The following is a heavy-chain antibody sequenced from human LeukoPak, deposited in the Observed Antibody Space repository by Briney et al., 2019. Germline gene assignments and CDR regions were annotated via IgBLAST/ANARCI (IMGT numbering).Heavy chain of an antibody. CDR1: GGSFSGYY. J-gene: IGHJ6*03. CDR2: INHSGNT. V-gene: IGHV4-34*01. D-gene: IGHD2-15*01. CDR3: ETSSSATIDYFYDYIDV. Sequence: SETLSLTCSVNGGSFSGYYWSWIRQPPGKGLEWIGEINHSGNTNYNPSLKSRVTISGDTSKNQFSLKLSSVTAADTAVYYCETSSSATIDYFYDYIDVWGKGATVTVSS.